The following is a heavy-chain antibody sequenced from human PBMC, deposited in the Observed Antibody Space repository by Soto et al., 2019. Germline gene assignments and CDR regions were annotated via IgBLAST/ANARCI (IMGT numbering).Heavy chain of an antibody. CDR1: AGSISSSNYH. CDR3: ARRLYYDSSGFEGGGMDV. Sequence: AEALSRTCTVSAGSISSSNYHLGWLRLPPGKGLEWIGSIYHSGSTYYNPSLKSRVTISVDTSKNQFSLKLSSVTAADTAVYYCARRLYYDSSGFEGGGMDVWGQGTTVT. CDR2: IYHSGST. D-gene: IGHD3-22*01. V-gene: IGHV4-39*01. J-gene: IGHJ6*02.